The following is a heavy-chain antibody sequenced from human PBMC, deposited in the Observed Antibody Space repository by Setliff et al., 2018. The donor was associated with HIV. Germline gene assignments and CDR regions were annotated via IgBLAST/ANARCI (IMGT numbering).Heavy chain of an antibody. Sequence: PGGSLRLSCAASGFTFDDYAMHWVRQAPGKGLEWVSGISWNSGSIGYADSVKGRFTISRDNAKNSLYLQMNSLRAEDTALYYCAKDILSGYRLYYFDYWGQGTLVTVSS. V-gene: IGHV3-9*01. J-gene: IGHJ4*02. CDR1: GFTFDDYA. CDR2: ISWNSGSI. CDR3: AKDILSGYRLYYFDY. D-gene: IGHD5-18*01.